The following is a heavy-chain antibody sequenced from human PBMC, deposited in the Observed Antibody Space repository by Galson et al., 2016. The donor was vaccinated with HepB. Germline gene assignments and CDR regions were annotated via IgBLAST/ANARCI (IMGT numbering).Heavy chain of an antibody. CDR3: ARGWGEIVREDLTLITYYFNY. D-gene: IGHD3-16*02. CDR1: GGSFSSYA. V-gene: IGHV1-69*06. CDR2: IIPMFGST. J-gene: IGHJ4*02. Sequence: SVKVSCKVSGGSFSSYAISWVRQAPGLGLEWMGGIIPMFGSTNYAQRFQGRVTISADKSTNTAYMELSSLRSEDTAVYYCARGWGEIVREDLTLITYYFNYWGQGTLVTVSS.